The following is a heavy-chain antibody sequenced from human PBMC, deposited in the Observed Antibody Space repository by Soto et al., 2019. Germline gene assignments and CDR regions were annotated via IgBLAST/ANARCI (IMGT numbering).Heavy chain of an antibody. Sequence: GGSLRLSCAASGFTFSSYGMHWVRQAPGKGLEWVAVIWYDGSNKYYADSVKGRFTISRDNSKNTLYLQMNSLRAEDTAVYSCASDPQQQLPSYYFDYWGQGTLVTVSS. J-gene: IGHJ4*02. CDR1: GFTFSSYG. CDR2: IWYDGSNK. D-gene: IGHD6-13*01. V-gene: IGHV3-33*01. CDR3: ASDPQQQLPSYYFDY.